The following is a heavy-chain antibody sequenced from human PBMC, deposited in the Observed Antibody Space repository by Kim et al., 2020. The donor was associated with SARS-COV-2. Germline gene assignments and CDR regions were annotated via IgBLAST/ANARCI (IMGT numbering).Heavy chain of an antibody. J-gene: IGHJ4*02. CDR1: GFTFNNYG. D-gene: IGHD1-26*01. V-gene: IGHV3-30*18. CDR3: AKGRPARDYSGNYEFDY. Sequence: GSLRLSCAASGFTFNNYGMHWVRQAPGKGLEWVAVMSYDGSHIAYADSVKGRVTISRDNSRNTRYLQMNSLTAEDTAVYFCAKGRPARDYSGNYEFDYWGPGSLVTVSP. CDR2: MSYDGSHI.